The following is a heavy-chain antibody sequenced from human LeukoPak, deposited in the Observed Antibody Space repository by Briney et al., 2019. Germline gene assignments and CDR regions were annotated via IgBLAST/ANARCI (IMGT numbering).Heavy chain of an antibody. V-gene: IGHV3-7*01. J-gene: IGHJ4*02. CDR2: IKQDGSEK. CDR1: GFTFSSYW. CDR3: AGNFYDVSSGYPTFDY. D-gene: IGHD3-22*01. Sequence: GGSLRLSCAASGFTFSSYWMSWVRQAPGKGLEWVANIKQDGSEKYYVDSVKGRFTISRDNSKNTLYLQMNSLRAEDTAIYYCAGNFYDVSSGYPTFDYWGQGALVTVSS.